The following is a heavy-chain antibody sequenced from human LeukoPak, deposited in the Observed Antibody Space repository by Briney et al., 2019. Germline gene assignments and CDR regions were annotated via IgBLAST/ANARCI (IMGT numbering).Heavy chain of an antibody. CDR1: GYTFTGYY. Sequence: ASVKVSCKASGYTFTGYYMHWVRQAPGQGLEWMGWINPNSGGTNYAQKFQGRVTMTRDTSISTAYMELSRLRSDDTAVYYCASSRYSSSWYEFDYWGQGTLVTVSS. CDR2: INPNSGGT. CDR3: ASSRYSSSWYEFDY. V-gene: IGHV1-2*02. J-gene: IGHJ4*02. D-gene: IGHD6-13*01.